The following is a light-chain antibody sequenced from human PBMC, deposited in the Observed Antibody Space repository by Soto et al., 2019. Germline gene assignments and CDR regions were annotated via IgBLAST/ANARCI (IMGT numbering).Light chain of an antibody. Sequence: DIGLTQAPATLALPPWERATPPCRASQTVRNNYLAWYQQKPGQAPRLLIYDASSRATGIPDRFSGGGSGTDFTLTISRLEPEDFAVYYCQQFSSYPLTFGGGTKVDIK. J-gene: IGKJ4*01. CDR1: QTVRNNY. CDR2: DAS. V-gene: IGKV3-20*01. CDR3: QQFSSYPLT.